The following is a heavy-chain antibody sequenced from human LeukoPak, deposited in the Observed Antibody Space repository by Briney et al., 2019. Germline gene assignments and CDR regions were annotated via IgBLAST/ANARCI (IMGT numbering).Heavy chain of an antibody. D-gene: IGHD6-19*01. CDR2: ISGGSSFT. CDR1: GFSFSSFS. CDR3: ARDLGYSSGPNY. J-gene: IGHJ4*02. V-gene: IGHV3-21*01. Sequence: GGSLRLSCAASGFSFSSFSMIWVRQAPGKGLEWVSYISGGSSFTYYVDSVKGRFTISRDNAKNSLYLQMNSLRAEDTAVYYCARDLGYSSGPNYWGQGTRVTVSS.